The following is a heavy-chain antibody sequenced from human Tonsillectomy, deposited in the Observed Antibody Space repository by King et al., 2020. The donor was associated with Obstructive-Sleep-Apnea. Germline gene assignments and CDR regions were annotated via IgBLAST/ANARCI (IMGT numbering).Heavy chain of an antibody. J-gene: IGHJ3*02. CDR2: IYYSGST. D-gene: IGHD2-21*02. Sequence: VQLQESGPGLVKPSETLSLTCTVSGGCISSYYWSWIRQPPGKGLEWIGYIYYSGSTNYNPSLKSRVTISVDTSKNQFSLKLSSVTAADTAVYYCARDLFPVTAEGKDAFDIWGQGTMVTVSS. V-gene: IGHV4-59*01. CDR3: ARDLFPVTAEGKDAFDI. CDR1: GGCISSYY.